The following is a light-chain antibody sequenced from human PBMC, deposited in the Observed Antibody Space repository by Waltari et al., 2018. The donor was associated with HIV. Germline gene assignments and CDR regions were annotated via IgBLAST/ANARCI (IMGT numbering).Light chain of an antibody. CDR1: QSISSW. CDR3: QQYDSYPLT. J-gene: IGKJ4*01. CDR2: KAS. Sequence: DFQMTQSPATLSASVGDRVTITCRASQSISSWLAWYQQKTGKATKVLIYKASSLGSGVPSRFSGSGSGTEFTLTISSLQPADFATYYCQQYDSYPLTFGGGTKVEIK. V-gene: IGKV1-5*03.